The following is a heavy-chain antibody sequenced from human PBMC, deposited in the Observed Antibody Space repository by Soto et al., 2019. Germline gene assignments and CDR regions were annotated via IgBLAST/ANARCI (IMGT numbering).Heavy chain of an antibody. CDR2: SSATGAGT. V-gene: IGHV3-23*01. CDR1: GFTFSSYG. J-gene: IGHJ4*02. D-gene: IGHD1-7*01. Sequence: EVQLLESGGGLVQPGGSLRLSCAASGFTFSSYGMTWVRQAPGKGLEWVSFSSATGAGTYYADSVKGRFTISRDNSKNTLYLQMTRLRGDDTAVYYCAKDRRAGGNYGFYSDFWGQGALVIVSS. CDR3: AKDRRAGGNYGFYSDF.